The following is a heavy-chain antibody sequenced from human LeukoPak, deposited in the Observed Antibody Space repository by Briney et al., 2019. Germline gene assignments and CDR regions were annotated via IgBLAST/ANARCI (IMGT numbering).Heavy chain of an antibody. CDR1: GGSFSGYY. Sequence: SETLSLTCAVYGGSFSGYYWSWIRQPPGKGLEWIGEINHSGSTNYNPSLKSRVTISVDTSKNQFSLKLSSVTAADTAVYYCARRPRSLYYYGSGSYGWFDPWGQGTLVTVSS. J-gene: IGHJ5*02. CDR2: INHSGST. V-gene: IGHV4-34*01. CDR3: ARRPRSLYYYGSGSYGWFDP. D-gene: IGHD3-10*01.